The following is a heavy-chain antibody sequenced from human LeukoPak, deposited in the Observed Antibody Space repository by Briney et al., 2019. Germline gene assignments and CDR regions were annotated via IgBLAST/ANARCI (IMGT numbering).Heavy chain of an antibody. V-gene: IGHV3-48*03. CDR3: ARHYQLDC. CDR1: GFTFSSYE. J-gene: IGHJ4*02. CDR2: ISSSGSTI. Sequence: QPGGSLRLSCAASGFTFSSYEMNGVRQAPGKGLEWVSYISSSGSTIYYADSVKGRFTISRDNAKNSLYLQMNSLRAEDTAVYFCARHYQLDCWGQGTLVTVSS. D-gene: IGHD1-1*01.